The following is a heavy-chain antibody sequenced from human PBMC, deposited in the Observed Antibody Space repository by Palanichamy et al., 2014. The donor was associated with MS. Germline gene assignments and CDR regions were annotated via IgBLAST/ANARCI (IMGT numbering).Heavy chain of an antibody. D-gene: IGHD6-13*01. CDR1: GFTFSSYS. J-gene: IGHJ5*02. CDR2: ISSSSSTI. Sequence: EVQLVEVWGRAWYSLGGPVRLSCAASGFTFSSYSMNWVRQAPGKGLEWVSYISSSSSTIYYADSVKGRFTISRDNAKNSLYLQMNSLRAEDTAVYYCARDGGSSWYEGWFDPWGQGTLVTVSS. V-gene: IGHV3-48*01. CDR3: ARDGGSSWYEGWFDP.